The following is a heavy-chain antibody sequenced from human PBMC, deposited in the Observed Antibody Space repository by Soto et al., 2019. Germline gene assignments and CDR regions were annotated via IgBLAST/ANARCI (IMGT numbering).Heavy chain of an antibody. CDR1: GFTFSSYA. D-gene: IGHD2-15*01. V-gene: IGHV3-23*01. CDR3: AKYKYCSGASCSAGLDY. J-gene: IGHJ4*02. CDR2: VSGSGGST. Sequence: PVGSLRLSCAASGFTFSSYAMSWVRQAPGKGLEWVSTVSGSGGSTYYADSVKGRFTISRDNSKNTLYLQINSLRAEDTAVYYCAKYKYCSGASCSAGLDYWGQGTLVNVSS.